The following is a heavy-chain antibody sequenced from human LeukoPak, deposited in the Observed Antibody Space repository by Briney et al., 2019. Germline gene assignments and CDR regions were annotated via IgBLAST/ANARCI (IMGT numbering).Heavy chain of an antibody. Sequence: SETLSLTCTVSVGSISSYYWSCIRHPPGKRLEWIGYIYYSGSNNYNPSLKSRVTILVDTSKKQSSLKLSSVTTADTAVYYCARVRYGMDVWGQGTTVTVSS. CDR3: ARVRYGMDV. CDR2: IYYSGSN. J-gene: IGHJ6*02. CDR1: VGSISSYY. V-gene: IGHV4-59*01.